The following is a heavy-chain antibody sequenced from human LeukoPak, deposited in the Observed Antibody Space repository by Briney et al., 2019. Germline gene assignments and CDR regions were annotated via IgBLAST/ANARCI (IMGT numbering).Heavy chain of an antibody. J-gene: IGHJ4*02. CDR1: GGSISSLY. D-gene: IGHD3-22*01. V-gene: IGHV4-59*11. CDR2: VHHSGST. CDR3: ARGYYDNSGYSNPFDY. Sequence: SETLSLTCTVSGGSISSLYWSWLRQPPGKGLEWIGYVHHSGSTNYNPSLKSRVTISIDTSKNQFSLKLSPVSAADTAVYYCARGYYDNSGYSNPFDYWGQGTLVTVSS.